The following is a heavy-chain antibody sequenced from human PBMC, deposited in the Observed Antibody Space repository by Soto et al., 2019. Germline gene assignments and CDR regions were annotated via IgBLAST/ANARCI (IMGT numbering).Heavy chain of an antibody. Sequence: ASVKVSCKVSGYTLTGLCTHWVRQAPGKGIEWMGGFDPEDGETIYAQKFQGRVTMTEDTSTDTAYMELSSLRSEDTAVYYCSTVWLLQERSIHIWCQGIM. V-gene: IGHV1-24*01. CDR1: GYTLTGLC. CDR2: FDPEDGET. J-gene: IGHJ3*02. CDR3: STVWLLQERSIHI. D-gene: IGHD2-15*01.